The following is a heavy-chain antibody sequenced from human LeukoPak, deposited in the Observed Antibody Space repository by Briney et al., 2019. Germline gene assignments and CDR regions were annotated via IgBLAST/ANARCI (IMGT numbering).Heavy chain of an antibody. J-gene: IGHJ6*02. Sequence: PSETLSLTCAVYGGFFSGYYWSWIRQPPGKGLEWIGEIYHSGSTNYNPSLKSRVTISVDKSKNQFSLKLSSVTAADTAVYYCARGRGYYYGMDVWGQGTTVTVSS. CDR1: GGFFSGYY. V-gene: IGHV4-34*01. CDR2: IYHSGST. CDR3: ARGRGYYYGMDV.